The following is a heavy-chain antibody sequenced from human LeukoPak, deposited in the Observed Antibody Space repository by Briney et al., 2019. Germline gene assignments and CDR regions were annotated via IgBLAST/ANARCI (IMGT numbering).Heavy chain of an antibody. V-gene: IGHV1-18*01. CDR3: ARLAGEEMVNYYYYYMDV. Sequence: GASVKVSCKASGYTFTSYGISWVRQAPGQGLEWMGWISAYNGNTNYAQKLQGRVTMTTDTSTSTAYMELRSLRSDDTAVYYCARLAGEEMVNYYYYYMDVWGKGTTVTISS. D-gene: IGHD3-16*01. CDR1: GYTFTSYG. J-gene: IGHJ6*03. CDR2: ISAYNGNT.